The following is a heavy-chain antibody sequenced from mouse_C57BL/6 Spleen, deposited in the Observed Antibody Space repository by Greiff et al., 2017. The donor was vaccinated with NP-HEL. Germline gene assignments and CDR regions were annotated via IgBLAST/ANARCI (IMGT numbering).Heavy chain of an antibody. CDR2: ISSGSSTI. Sequence: DVQLVESGGGLVKPGGSLKLSCAASGFTFSDYGMHWVRQAPEKGLEWVAYISSGSSTIYYADTVKGRFTISRDNAKNTLFLQMTSLRSEDTAMYYCARREYGSSYDYYAMDYWGQGTSVTVSS. CDR3: ARREYGSSYDYYAMDY. CDR1: GFTFSDYG. V-gene: IGHV5-17*01. J-gene: IGHJ4*01. D-gene: IGHD1-1*01.